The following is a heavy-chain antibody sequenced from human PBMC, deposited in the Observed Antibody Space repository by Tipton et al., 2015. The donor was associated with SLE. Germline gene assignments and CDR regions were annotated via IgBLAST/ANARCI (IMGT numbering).Heavy chain of an antibody. CDR3: ARGGLGFPDAFDI. CDR2: IYRSGTT. CDR1: GASISSGGYY. V-gene: IGHV4-31*03. Sequence: TLSLTCTVSGASISSGGYYWSWIRQHPGKGLEWIGHIYRSGTTYYNPSLRSRVSISIDMSKNQFSLKLTSVTAADTAVYYCARGGLGFPDAFDIWGQGTMVTVSS. D-gene: IGHD3-16*01. J-gene: IGHJ3*02.